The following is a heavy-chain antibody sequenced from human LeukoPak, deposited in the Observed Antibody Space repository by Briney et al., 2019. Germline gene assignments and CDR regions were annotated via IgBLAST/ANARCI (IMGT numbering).Heavy chain of an antibody. CDR3: ARVGVAYCGGDGYSYYFDY. Sequence: SQTLSLTCAVSGGSISSGGYSWSWIRQPPGKELEWIGYIYYSGSTNYNPSLKSRATISVDTSKNQFSLKLSSVTAADTAVYYCARVGVAYCGGDGYSYYFDYWGQGTLVTVSS. CDR2: IYYSGST. J-gene: IGHJ4*02. D-gene: IGHD2-21*02. V-gene: IGHV4-61*08. CDR1: GGSISSGGYS.